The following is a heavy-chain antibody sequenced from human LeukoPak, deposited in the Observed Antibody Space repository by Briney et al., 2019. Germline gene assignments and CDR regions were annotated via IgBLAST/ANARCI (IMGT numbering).Heavy chain of an antibody. D-gene: IGHD3-10*01. V-gene: IGHV4-34*08. CDR2: INHSGST. CDR1: GGTFSGYY. Sequence: PSETLSLTCAVYGGTFSGYYWRWIRQPPGKGLEWIGEINHSGSTNYNPSLKSRVTISVDTSKNQFSLKLSSVTAADTAVYYCYGSGNYYYFDYWGQGTLVTVSS. CDR3: YGSGNYYYFDY. J-gene: IGHJ4*02.